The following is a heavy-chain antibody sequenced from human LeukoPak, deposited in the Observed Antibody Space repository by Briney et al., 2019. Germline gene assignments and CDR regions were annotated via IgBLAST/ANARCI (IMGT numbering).Heavy chain of an antibody. CDR2: IHPGDSHT. Sequence: SGESLKISCEGSGYTFTKYRIGWVRQMPGKGLEWMGIIHPGDSHTWYSPSFQGQVTISADKSISMAYLQWSSLKASDTAMYFCARQPGMTAKSWYFDLWGRGTLVTVSS. D-gene: IGHD2-2*01. CDR3: ARQPGMTAKSWYFDL. CDR1: GYTFTKYR. V-gene: IGHV5-51*01. J-gene: IGHJ2*01.